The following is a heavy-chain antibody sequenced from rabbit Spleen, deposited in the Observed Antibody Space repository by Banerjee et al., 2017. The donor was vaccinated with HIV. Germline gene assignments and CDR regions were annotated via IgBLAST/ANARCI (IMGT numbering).Heavy chain of an antibody. CDR1: GLDFSGDSY. D-gene: IGHD1-1*01. J-gene: IGHJ4*01. CDR2: INTYTVKS. V-gene: IGHV1S45*01. Sequence: QEQLVESGGDLVKPGASLTLTCKASGLDFSGDSYMCWVRQAPGKGLEWIACINTYTVKSVYASWATGRFTFSRTSSTTVTLQMTSLTAADTAAYFCARDLTGIIGWNFYLWGPGTLVTVS. CDR3: ARDLTGIIGWNFYL.